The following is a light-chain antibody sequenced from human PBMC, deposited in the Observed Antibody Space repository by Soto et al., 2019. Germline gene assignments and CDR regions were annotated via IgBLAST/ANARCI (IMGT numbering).Light chain of an antibody. CDR3: FSYTSSGTYV. V-gene: IGLV2-14*01. Sequence: SVLTQPASVSGSPGQSITISCTGTSSDVGNYKYVSWYQQHPGKAPKLMIYEVSNRPSGVSNRFSGSKSGNTASLTISGLQAEYETDYYCFSYTSSGTYVFGTGTKVTVL. CDR2: EVS. CDR1: SSDVGNYKY. J-gene: IGLJ1*01.